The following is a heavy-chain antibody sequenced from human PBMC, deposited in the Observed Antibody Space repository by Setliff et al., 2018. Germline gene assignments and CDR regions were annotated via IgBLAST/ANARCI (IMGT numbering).Heavy chain of an antibody. D-gene: IGHD6-19*01. CDR2: IYIGGSA. CDR3: AREQWLDPPGYYYVDV. J-gene: IGHJ6*03. CDR1: GGSISRYY. V-gene: IGHV4-4*07. Sequence: PSETLSLTCTVSGGSISRYYWSWIRQPAGKGLEWIGHIYIGGSANYNPSLKSRVTMSIDTSKNQFSLKLNSVTAADMAVYYCAREQWLDPPGYYYVDVWAKGTTVTVSS.